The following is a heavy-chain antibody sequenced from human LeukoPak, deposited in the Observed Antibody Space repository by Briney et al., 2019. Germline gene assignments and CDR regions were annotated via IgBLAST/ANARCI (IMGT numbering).Heavy chain of an antibody. D-gene: IGHD4-17*01. CDR1: GFTFSSYW. V-gene: IGHV3-7*03. J-gene: IGHJ4*02. Sequence: GGSLRLSCAASGFTFSSYWMSWVRQVPGKGLEWVANIKTDGSEKYYLDSVRGRFTISRDSAKNSLYLQMNSLRAVDTAVYYCARDVDGDYFIFDYWGQGTLVTVSS. CDR2: IKTDGSEK. CDR3: ARDVDGDYFIFDY.